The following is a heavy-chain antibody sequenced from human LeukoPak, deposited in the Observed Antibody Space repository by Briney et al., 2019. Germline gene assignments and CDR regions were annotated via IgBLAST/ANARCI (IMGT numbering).Heavy chain of an antibody. V-gene: IGHV3-21*01. CDR2: ISSSSSYI. D-gene: IGHD5-24*01. Sequence: PGGSLRLSCAASGFTFSSYSMNWVRQAPGKGLEWVSSISSSSSYIYYADSVKGRFTISRDNAKTSLYLQMNSLRAEDTAVYYCARDLDSRDCFYGYWGQGTLVTVSS. J-gene: IGHJ4*02. CDR3: ARDLDSRDCFYGY. CDR1: GFTFSSYS.